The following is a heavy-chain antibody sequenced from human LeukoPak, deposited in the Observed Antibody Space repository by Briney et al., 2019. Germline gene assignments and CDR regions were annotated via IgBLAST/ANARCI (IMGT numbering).Heavy chain of an antibody. CDR2: INSSSSYI. D-gene: IGHD1-26*01. Sequence: GGSLRLSCAASGFTFSSYSMNWVRQAPGKGLEWVANINSSSSYIYYADSVKGRFTISRDNAKNSLYLQMNSLRAEDTAVYYCAIGGIETTISGFDYWGQGTLVTVSS. CDR3: AIGGIETTISGFDY. J-gene: IGHJ4*02. V-gene: IGHV3-21*05. CDR1: GFTFSSYS.